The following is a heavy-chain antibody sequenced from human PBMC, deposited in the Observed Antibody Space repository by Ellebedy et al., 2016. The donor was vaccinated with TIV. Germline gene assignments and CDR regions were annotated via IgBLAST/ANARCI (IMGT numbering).Heavy chain of an antibody. V-gene: IGHV3-30*03. CDR1: GFTFSGYG. J-gene: IGHJ4*02. D-gene: IGHD2-2*02. Sequence: PGGSLRLSCAASGFTFSGYGMHWVRQAPGTGLEWVAFTSIGGTSKYYADSMKGRFTISRDNSKNTLLLQMNSLRAEDTAIYYCARDFHLTGGSFLYVDYWGQGTLVTVSS. CDR3: ARDFHLTGGSFLYVDY. CDR2: TSIGGTSK.